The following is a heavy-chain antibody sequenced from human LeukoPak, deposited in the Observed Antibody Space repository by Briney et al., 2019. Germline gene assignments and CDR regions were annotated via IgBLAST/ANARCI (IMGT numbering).Heavy chain of an antibody. J-gene: IGHJ5*02. CDR3: ARAHANFDWLLPFSRLFDP. V-gene: IGHV4-39*07. D-gene: IGHD3-9*01. CDR1: GGSISSSSYY. CDR2: IYYSGST. Sequence: SETLSLTCTVSGGSISSSSYYWGWIRQPPGKGLEWIGSIYYSGSTYYNPSLKSRVTISVDTSKNQFSLKLSSVTAADTAVYYCARAHANFDWLLPFSRLFDPWGQGTLVTVSS.